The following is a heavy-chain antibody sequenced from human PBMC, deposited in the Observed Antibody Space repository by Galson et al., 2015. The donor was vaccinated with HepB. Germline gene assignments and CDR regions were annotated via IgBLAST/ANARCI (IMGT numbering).Heavy chain of an antibody. J-gene: IGHJ5*02. D-gene: IGHD3-3*01. V-gene: IGHV1-69*13. Sequence: SVKVSCKASGGTFSSYAISWVRQAPGQGPEWMGGIIPIFGTANYAQKFQGRVTITADESTSTAYMELSSLRSEDTAVYYCARVLYYDFWSGYSGNWFDPWGQGTLVTVSS. CDR1: GGTFSSYA. CDR3: ARVLYYDFWSGYSGNWFDP. CDR2: IIPIFGTA.